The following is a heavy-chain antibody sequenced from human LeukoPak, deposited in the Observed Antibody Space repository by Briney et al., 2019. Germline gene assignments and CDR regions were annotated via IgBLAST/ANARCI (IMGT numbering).Heavy chain of an antibody. J-gene: IGHJ4*02. CDR2: ISSSGSTI. CDR1: GFTFSSYE. V-gene: IGHV3-48*03. CDR3: ARDRMWVGFDY. Sequence: GGSLRLSCAASGFTFSSYEMNWVRQAPGKGLEWVSYISSSGSTIYYADSVKGRFTISRDNSKNTLYLQMNSLRAEDTAVYYCARDRMWVGFDYWGQGTLVTVSS. D-gene: IGHD1-26*01.